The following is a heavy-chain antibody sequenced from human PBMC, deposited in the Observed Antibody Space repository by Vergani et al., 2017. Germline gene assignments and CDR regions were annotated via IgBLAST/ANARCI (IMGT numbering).Heavy chain of an antibody. J-gene: IGHJ4*02. V-gene: IGHV4-59*01. D-gene: IGHD1-14*01. CDR1: GSSLSGYY. CDR2: VEDSGYF. CDR3: AGSIVSRNPPDYFDN. Sequence: QVQLQESGPGLVRPSETLSLTCTVSGSSLSGYYWNWIRQTPGEGLEWIGYVEDSGYFNYNPSLKTRVSMSSDTSNNQFSLMLSSVTVADTAVYYCAGSIVSRNPPDYFDNWGQGTLVTVSS.